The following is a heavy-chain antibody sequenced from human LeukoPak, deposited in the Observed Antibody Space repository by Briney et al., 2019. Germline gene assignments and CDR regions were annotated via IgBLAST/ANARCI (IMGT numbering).Heavy chain of an antibody. D-gene: IGHD3-22*01. Sequence: ASVKVSCKASGYTFAAYYMYWVRQAPGQGLEWMGWINPNSGGTNYAQKFQGRVTMTRDTSISTAYMELSRLRSDDTAVYYCARVYDSSGYPYDAFDIWGQGTMVTVSS. CDR1: GYTFAAYY. V-gene: IGHV1-2*02. J-gene: IGHJ3*02. CDR2: INPNSGGT. CDR3: ARVYDSSGYPYDAFDI.